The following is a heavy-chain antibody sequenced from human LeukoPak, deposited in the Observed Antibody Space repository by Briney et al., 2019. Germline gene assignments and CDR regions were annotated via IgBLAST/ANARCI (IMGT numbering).Heavy chain of an antibody. CDR1: GGTFSSYA. CDR3: ARVPSNSGFDY. Sequence: GASVKVSCKASGGTFSSYAISWVRQAPGQGLEWMGWMSPNSGNTGYAQKFQGRVTITRNTSMSTAYMELSGLRSDDTAVYFCARVPSNSGFDYWGQGTLVTVSS. V-gene: IGHV1-8*03. CDR2: MSPNSGNT. D-gene: IGHD1-1*01. J-gene: IGHJ4*02.